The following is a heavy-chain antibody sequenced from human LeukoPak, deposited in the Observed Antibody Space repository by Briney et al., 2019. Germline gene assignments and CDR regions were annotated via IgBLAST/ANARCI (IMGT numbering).Heavy chain of an antibody. Sequence: GGSLRLSCAASGFTFSSYAMHWVRQAPGKGLEWVAVISYDGSNKYYADSVKGRFTISRDNSKNTLYLQMNSLTAEDTAVYYCAKGYYGSGSFYSPFDYWGQGTLVTVSS. J-gene: IGHJ4*02. V-gene: IGHV3-30-3*01. D-gene: IGHD3-10*01. CDR3: AKGYYGSGSFYSPFDY. CDR2: ISYDGSNK. CDR1: GFTFSSYA.